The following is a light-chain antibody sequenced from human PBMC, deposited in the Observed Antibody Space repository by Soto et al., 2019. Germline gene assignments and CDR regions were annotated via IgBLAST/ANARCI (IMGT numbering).Light chain of an antibody. V-gene: IGLV2-14*03. J-gene: IGLJ2*01. CDR3: SSYKSGVTVT. Sequence: QSVLTQPASVSGSPGQSITISCTGTSSDIGGYSYVSWYQQHPGKAPKLIIYDVTDRPSGVSNRFSGSKSGNTASLTISGLQTEDEADYYCSSYKSGVTVTFGGGTKLTVL. CDR1: SSDIGGYSY. CDR2: DVT.